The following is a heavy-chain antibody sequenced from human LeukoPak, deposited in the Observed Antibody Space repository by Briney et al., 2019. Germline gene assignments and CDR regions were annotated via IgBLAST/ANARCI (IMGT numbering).Heavy chain of an antibody. CDR1: GYSISSGYF. J-gene: IGHJ4*02. CDR2: IYHGGST. D-gene: IGHD1-26*01. CDR3: ARGSIVGATFDYFDY. V-gene: IGHV4-38-2*02. Sequence: SETLSLTCTVSGYSISSGYFWGWIRQPPGKGLEWIGSIYHGGSTFYNPSLKSRVTISEDTSKNRFSLRLTSVTAADTAVYYCARGSIVGATFDYFDYWGQGTLVTVSS.